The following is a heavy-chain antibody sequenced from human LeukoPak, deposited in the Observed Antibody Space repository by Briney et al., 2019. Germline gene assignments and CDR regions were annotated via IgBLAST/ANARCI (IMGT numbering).Heavy chain of an antibody. D-gene: IGHD3-10*01. CDR3: ARDGASGSYGGHFDY. J-gene: IGHJ4*02. Sequence: GALRLSCAASGFTFSSYAMHWVRQAPGKGLEWVAVISYDGSNKYYANSVKGRFTISRDNSKNTLYLQMNSLRAEDTAVYYCARDGASGSYGGHFDYWGQGTLVTVSS. V-gene: IGHV3-30-3*01. CDR1: GFTFSSYA. CDR2: ISYDGSNK.